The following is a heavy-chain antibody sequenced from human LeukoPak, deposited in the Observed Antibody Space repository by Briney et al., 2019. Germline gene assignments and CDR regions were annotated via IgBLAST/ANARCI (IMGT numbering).Heavy chain of an antibody. V-gene: IGHV1-69*15. CDR2: IIPIFGTA. CDR3: ARGLYGSGSYYGTTGYYFDY. CDR1: GGTFSSYA. Sequence: SVKVSCKASGGTFSSYAISWVRQAPGQGLEWMGRIIPIFGTANYAQKFQGRVTITADESTSTAYMELSSLRSEDTAVYYCARGLYGSGSYYGTTGYYFDYWGQGTLVTVSS. D-gene: IGHD3-10*01. J-gene: IGHJ4*02.